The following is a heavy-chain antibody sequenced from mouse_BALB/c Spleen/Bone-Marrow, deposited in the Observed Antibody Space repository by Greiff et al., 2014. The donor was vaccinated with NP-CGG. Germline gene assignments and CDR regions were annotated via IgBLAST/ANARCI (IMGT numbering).Heavy chain of an antibody. CDR3: ASSGNYEGGAMDY. V-gene: IGHV14-3*02. CDR2: IDPANGIT. CDR1: GFNIKDTF. Sequence: VQLKESGAELVKPGASVKLSCIASGFNIKDTFMHWMKQRPEQGLEWNGRIDPANGITKYDPKFQGKATITTDTSSNTAYLQLSSLTSEDTAVYYCASSGNYEGGAMDYWGQGTSVTVSS. J-gene: IGHJ4*01. D-gene: IGHD2-1*01.